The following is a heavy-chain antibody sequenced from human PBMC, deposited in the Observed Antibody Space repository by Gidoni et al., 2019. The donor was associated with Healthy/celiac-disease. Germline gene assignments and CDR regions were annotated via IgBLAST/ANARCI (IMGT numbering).Heavy chain of an antibody. CDR3: AKDIRPTMALYGMDV. D-gene: IGHD3-10*01. Sequence: EVQLLESGGGLVQPGGSLRLSCAASGFTFSSYAMSWVRQAPGKGLEWVSAISGSGGSTYYADYVKGRFTISRDNSKNTLYLQMNSLRAEDTAVYYCAKDIRPTMALYGMDVWGQGTTVTVSS. V-gene: IGHV3-23*01. CDR2: ISGSGGST. CDR1: GFTFSSYA. J-gene: IGHJ6*02.